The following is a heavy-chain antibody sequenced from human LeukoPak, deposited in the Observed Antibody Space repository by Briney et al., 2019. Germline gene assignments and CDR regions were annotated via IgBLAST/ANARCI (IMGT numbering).Heavy chain of an antibody. CDR3: AAIPVFGVVLHQEPV. Sequence: ASVKVSCKASGATFSDYALNWVRQAPGQGLEWMGVFVPILGTANSTQKFHDRLTITADISTNTAYMELSSLRSEDTAVYFCAAIPVFGVVLHQEPVWGKGTTVTVSS. D-gene: IGHD3-3*01. CDR1: GATFSDYA. CDR2: FVPILGTA. J-gene: IGHJ6*04. V-gene: IGHV1-69*10.